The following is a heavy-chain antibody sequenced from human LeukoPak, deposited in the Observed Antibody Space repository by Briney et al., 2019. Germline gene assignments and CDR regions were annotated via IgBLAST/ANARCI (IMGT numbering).Heavy chain of an antibody. D-gene: IGHD4-11*01. Sequence: SETLSLTCAVYGGSFSGYYWSWIRQPPGKGLEWIGEINHSGSTNYNPSLKSRVTISVDTSKNQFSLKLSSVTAADTAVYYCARGLSNYLTYYYYGMDVWGQGTTVTVSS. V-gene: IGHV4-34*01. J-gene: IGHJ6*02. CDR2: INHSGST. CDR3: ARGLSNYLTYYYYGMDV. CDR1: GGSFSGYY.